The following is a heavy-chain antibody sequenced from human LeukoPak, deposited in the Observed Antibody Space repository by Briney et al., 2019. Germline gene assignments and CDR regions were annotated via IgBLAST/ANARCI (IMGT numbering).Heavy chain of an antibody. J-gene: IGHJ4*02. CDR3: VKESPYPEGSTARIYYFDN. D-gene: IGHD2-2*01. CDR1: GFTFANYA. CDR2: LTPAGTI. Sequence: GGSLRLSCAASGFTFANYAMSWVRQAPGKGLEWVSALTPAGTIFYADIVKGRFSVSRDNSKNTLSLQMNSLRAEDTAVYYCVKESPYPEGSTARIYYFDNWGQGTLVTVSS. V-gene: IGHV3-23*01.